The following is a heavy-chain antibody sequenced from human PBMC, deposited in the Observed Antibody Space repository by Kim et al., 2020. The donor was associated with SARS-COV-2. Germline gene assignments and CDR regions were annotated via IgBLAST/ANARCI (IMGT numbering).Heavy chain of an antibody. J-gene: IGHJ3*02. CDR2: IIPIFGTA. Sequence: SVKVSCKASGGTFSSYAISWVRQAPGQALEWMGGIIPIFGTANYAQKFQGRVTITADESTSTAYMELSSLRSEDTAVYYCARDPDYYDSSGSELNGIWGQGTMVTVSS. CDR3: ARDPDYYDSSGSELNGI. CDR1: GGTFSSYA. D-gene: IGHD3-22*01. V-gene: IGHV1-69*13.